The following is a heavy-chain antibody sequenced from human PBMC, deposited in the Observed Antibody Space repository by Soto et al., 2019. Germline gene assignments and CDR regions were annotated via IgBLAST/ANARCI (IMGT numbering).Heavy chain of an antibody. V-gene: IGHV1-18*01. CDR2: INSYNGVT. D-gene: IGHD1-1*01. CDR1: GYTFTDYG. CDR3: ARDRYTRGSFDY. Sequence: QVQLVQSGAEVKKPGASVKVSCKASGYTFTDYGITWVRQAPGQGLQWMGWINSYNGVTNNAHSFQGRVSMTTDTTTSTAHLELSSLRSDDTAVYYCARDRYTRGSFDYWGQGSLVTVSS. J-gene: IGHJ4*02.